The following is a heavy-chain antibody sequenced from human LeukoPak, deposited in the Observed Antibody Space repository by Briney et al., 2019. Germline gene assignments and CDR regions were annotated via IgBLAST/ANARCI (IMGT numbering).Heavy chain of an antibody. CDR3: VRESERSGWFDH. V-gene: IGHV3-43*02. D-gene: IGHD1-26*01. CDR1: GLITDDYA. CDR2: FSGDGGST. J-gene: IGHJ5*02. Sequence: GGSLRLSCAAPGLITDDYAIHWVRQAPGKGLDWVSLFSGDGGSTFYADPLRGRFTISRDNSQNSLSLQMSSLRSEDTALYFCVRESERSGWFDHWGQGTLVTVSS.